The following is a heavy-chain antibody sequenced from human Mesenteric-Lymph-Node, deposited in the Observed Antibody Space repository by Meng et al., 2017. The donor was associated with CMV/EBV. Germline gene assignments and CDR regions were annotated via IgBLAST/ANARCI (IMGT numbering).Heavy chain of an antibody. CDR2: VHYTGST. Sequence: QLPLPEAGPRQVKPLETLFLTCTVSGDSISSFYYWGWIRQPPGRGLEWIGSVHYTGSTYYSPSLKSRVTVSVDTSKNQFSLRLTSVTAADTAVYYCARPFPSWQSPRLDPFGAWGQGTLVTVSS. CDR1: GDSISSFYY. J-gene: IGHJ5*02. CDR3: ARPFPSWQSPRLDPFGA. V-gene: IGHV4-39*01. D-gene: IGHD6-19*01.